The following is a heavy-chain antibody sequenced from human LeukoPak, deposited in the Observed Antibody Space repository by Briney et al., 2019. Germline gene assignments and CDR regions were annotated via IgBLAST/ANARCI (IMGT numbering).Heavy chain of an antibody. Sequence: GESLQIPCKGSGYSFTDFWIGWVRQMPGKGLEWMGIIYPDDSDIRHSPSFEGQVTISADKSISTAYLQWSSLKASDTAIYYCARHYKQQLIDFWGPGTLVTVSS. CDR2: IYPDDSDI. D-gene: IGHD6-13*01. V-gene: IGHV5-51*01. J-gene: IGHJ4*02. CDR3: ARHYKQQLIDF. CDR1: GYSFTDFW.